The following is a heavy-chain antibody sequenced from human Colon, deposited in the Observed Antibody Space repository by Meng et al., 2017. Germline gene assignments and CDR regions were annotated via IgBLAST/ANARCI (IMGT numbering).Heavy chain of an antibody. CDR1: GGSISGDY. CDR3: AKYARHPYCFEY. J-gene: IGHJ4*02. D-gene: IGHD2-2*01. Sequence: VLLLESGPGLVQPAETLSLSCTVSGGSISGDYWSWIRQSPGRGLEWIAYIYYTGSTNYNPSFKSRATISVDTSKNQFSLNLPSVTAADTAVYYCAKYARHPYCFEYWGQGTLVTVSS. CDR2: IYYTGST. V-gene: IGHV4-59*01.